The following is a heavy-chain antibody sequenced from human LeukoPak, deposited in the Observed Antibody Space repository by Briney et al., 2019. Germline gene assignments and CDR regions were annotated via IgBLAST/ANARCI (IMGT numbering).Heavy chain of an antibody. V-gene: IGHV5-51*01. Sequence: GESLKISCKGSGYSFTSYWIGWVRQMPGKGLEWMGIIYPGDSDTRYSPSFQGQVTISADKSISTAYLQWSSLEASDTAMYYCARVGRASIGYYDTLTGSENWFDPWGQGTLVTVSS. CDR1: GYSFTSYW. CDR3: ARVGRASIGYYDTLTGSENWFDP. CDR2: IYPGDSDT. J-gene: IGHJ5*02. D-gene: IGHD3-9*01.